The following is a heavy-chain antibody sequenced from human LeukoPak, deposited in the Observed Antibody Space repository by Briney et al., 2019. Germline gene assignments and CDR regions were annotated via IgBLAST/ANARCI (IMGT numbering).Heavy chain of an antibody. V-gene: IGHV3-48*03. J-gene: IGHJ3*02. CDR1: GFTFSSYE. Sequence: GGSLRLSCAASGFTFSSYEMNWVRQAPGKGLEWVSYISSSGSTIYYADSVKGRFTISRDNAKNSLYLQMTSLRAEDTAVYYCARVRAAAGDAFDIWGQGTMVTVSS. D-gene: IGHD6-13*01. CDR2: ISSSGSTI. CDR3: ARVRAAAGDAFDI.